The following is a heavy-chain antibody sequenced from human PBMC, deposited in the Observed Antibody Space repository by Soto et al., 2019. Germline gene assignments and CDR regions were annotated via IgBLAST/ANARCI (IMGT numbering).Heavy chain of an antibody. CDR3: ARVPNIDDAFDI. V-gene: IGHV1-69*02. CDR1: GGTFSSYT. CDR2: IIPILGIA. Sequence: ASVKVSCKASGGTFSSYTISWVRQAPGQGLEWMGRIIPILGIANYAQKFQGRVTITADKSTSTAYMELSSLRSEDTAVYYCARVPNIDDAFDIWGQGTMVTVSS. J-gene: IGHJ3*02. D-gene: IGHD3-16*02.